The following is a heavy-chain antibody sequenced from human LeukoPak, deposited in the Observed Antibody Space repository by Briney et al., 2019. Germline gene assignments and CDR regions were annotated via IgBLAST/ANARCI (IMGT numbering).Heavy chain of an antibody. CDR3: ARVSSGYYYVYDY. CDR2: VYYSGSS. D-gene: IGHD3-22*01. J-gene: IGHJ4*02. CDR1: GGSISSSSYY. V-gene: IGHV4-39*07. Sequence: SETLSLTCTVSGGSISSSSYYWDWIRQPPGKGLQWTGSVYYSGSSHYNPSLKSRVTISVDTSKNQFSLKLSSVTAADTAVYYCARVSSGYYYVYDYWGQGTLVTVSS.